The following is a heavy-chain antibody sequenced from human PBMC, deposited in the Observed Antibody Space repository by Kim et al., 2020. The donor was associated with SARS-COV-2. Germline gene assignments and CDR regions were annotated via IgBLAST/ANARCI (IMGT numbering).Heavy chain of an antibody. Sequence: SETLSLTCAVYGGSFSGYYWSWIRQPPGKGLEWIGEVNHSGSTNYNPSLKSRVTISVDTSKNQFSLKLSSVTAADTAVYYCARGLRGYNHYYYYGMDVWGQGTTVTVSS. V-gene: IGHV4-34*01. J-gene: IGHJ6*02. CDR1: GGSFSGYY. D-gene: IGHD5-18*01. CDR2: VNHSGST. CDR3: ARGLRGYNHYYYYGMDV.